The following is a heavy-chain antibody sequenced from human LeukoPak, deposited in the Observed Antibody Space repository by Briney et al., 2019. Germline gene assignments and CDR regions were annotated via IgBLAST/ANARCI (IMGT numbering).Heavy chain of an antibody. Sequence: SVKVSCKASGGTFSSYAISWVRQAPGQGLEWMGRIIPIFGTANYAQKFQGRVTITTDESTSTADMELSSLRSEDTAVYYCASQPDYYDSSGYRGDYFDYWGQGTLVTVSS. D-gene: IGHD3-22*01. CDR3: ASQPDYYDSSGYRGDYFDY. J-gene: IGHJ4*02. V-gene: IGHV1-69*05. CDR2: IIPIFGTA. CDR1: GGTFSSYA.